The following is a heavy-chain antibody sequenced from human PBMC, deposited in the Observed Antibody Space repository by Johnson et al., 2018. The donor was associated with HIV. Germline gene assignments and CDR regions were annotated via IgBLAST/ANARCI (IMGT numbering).Heavy chain of an antibody. CDR1: GFTFDDYA. V-gene: IGHV3-9*01. Sequence: VQLVESGGGLVQPGRSLRLSCAASGFTFDDYAMYWVRQAPGKGLEWVSGISGSGSTTEYADSVKGRFTISRDNAKNSLYLQMNSLRSEDTAVYYCARDYSKGDAFDIWGQGTMVTVSS. J-gene: IGHJ3*02. CDR3: ARDYSKGDAFDI. CDR2: ISGSGSTT. D-gene: IGHD1-26*01.